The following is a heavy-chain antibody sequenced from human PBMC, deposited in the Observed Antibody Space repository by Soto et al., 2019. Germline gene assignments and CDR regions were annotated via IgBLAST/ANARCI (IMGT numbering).Heavy chain of an antibody. CDR3: ARLSVAWFDP. D-gene: IGHD6-19*01. V-gene: IGHV4-61*01. CDR1: GGSVSSGSYH. Sequence: QVQLQESGPGLVKPSETLSLTCTVSGGSVSSGSYHWGWIRQPPGKGLEWTGYIYRSGSTNYNPSLLSRVTISVDTSKNQFSLSLTSVTAADTAVYYCARLSVAWFDPWGQGTLVTVAS. CDR2: IYRSGST. J-gene: IGHJ5*02.